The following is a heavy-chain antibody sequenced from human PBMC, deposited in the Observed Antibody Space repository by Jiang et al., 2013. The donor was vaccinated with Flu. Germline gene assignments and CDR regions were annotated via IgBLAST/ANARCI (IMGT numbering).Heavy chain of an antibody. V-gene: IGHV1-69*06. D-gene: IGHD3-22*01. CDR1: GGTFSSYG. CDR2: IIPIFGTA. CDR3: ARGPDSSTYYYFY. J-gene: IGHJ4*02. Sequence: GAEVKKPGSSVKVSCKASGGTFSSYGIDWVRQAPGQGLEWMGGIIPIFGTAKYAQKFQGRVTITADISTSTVYMEVSSLRSEDTAIYFCARGPDSSTYYYFYWGQGTLVTVSS.